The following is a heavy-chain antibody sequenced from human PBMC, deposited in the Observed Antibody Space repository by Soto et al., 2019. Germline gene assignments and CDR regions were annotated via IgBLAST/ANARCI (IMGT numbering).Heavy chain of an antibody. D-gene: IGHD2-2*01. J-gene: IGHJ5*02. V-gene: IGHV3-23*01. CDR2: ISGSGGST. Sequence: LSLTCAASGFTFSSYAMSWVRQAPGKGLEWVSAISGSGGSTYYADSVKGRFTISRDNSKNTLYLQMNSLRAEDTAVYYCAKDPGVGYCSSTSCYWFDPWGQGTLVTVSS. CDR1: GFTFSSYA. CDR3: AKDPGVGYCSSTSCYWFDP.